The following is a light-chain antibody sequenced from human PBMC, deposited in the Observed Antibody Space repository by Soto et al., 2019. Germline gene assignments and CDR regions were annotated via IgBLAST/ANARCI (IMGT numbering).Light chain of an antibody. CDR1: SSNLGNNY. J-gene: IGLJ2*01. CDR2: DNN. V-gene: IGLV1-51*01. CDR3: GTWDSSLSEVV. Sequence: QSVLTQPPSVAAAPGQKVTISCAGSSSNLGNNYVSWYQQLPGTAPKLLIDDNNKRPSGIPDRFYGSKSGPSATLGITGLQTGDEADYYCGTWDSSLSEVVFGGGTQLTVL.